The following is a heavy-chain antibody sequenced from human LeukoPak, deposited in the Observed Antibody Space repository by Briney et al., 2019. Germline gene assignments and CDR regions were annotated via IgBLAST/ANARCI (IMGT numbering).Heavy chain of an antibody. J-gene: IGHJ6*02. CDR1: GFPFNIYW. V-gene: IGHV3-7*03. Sequence: AGGSLRLSCAASGFPFNIYWTSWVRQAPGKGLEWVANIKEDGNEEYSVDSVKGRFTISRDNAKNLLFLQMNSLKVEDTAVYYCARDHYGSRNSEAFRPHTPNYYYGMDVWGQGTTVTVSS. CDR3: ARDHYGSRNSEAFRPHTPNYYYGMDV. CDR2: IKEDGNEE. D-gene: IGHD3-10*01.